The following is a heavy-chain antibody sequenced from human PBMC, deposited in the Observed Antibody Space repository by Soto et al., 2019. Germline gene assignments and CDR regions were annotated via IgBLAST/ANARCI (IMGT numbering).Heavy chain of an antibody. CDR1: GYTFTSYA. CDR3: ARAVAVPADFDY. Sequence: ASVKVSCKASGYTFTSYAMHWVRQAPGQRLEWMGWINAGNGNTKYSQKFQGRVTITRGTFASTAYMELSSLRSEDTAVYYCARAVAVPADFDYWGQGTLVTVSS. J-gene: IGHJ4*02. V-gene: IGHV1-3*01. D-gene: IGHD6-19*01. CDR2: INAGNGNT.